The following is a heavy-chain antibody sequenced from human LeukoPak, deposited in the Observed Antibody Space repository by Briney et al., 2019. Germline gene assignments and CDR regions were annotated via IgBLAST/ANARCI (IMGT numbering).Heavy chain of an antibody. J-gene: IGHJ4*02. Sequence: EAGGSLRLSCAASGFIFSDYYMSWTRQAPGKGLEWISYISSSSSYTNYVDSVKGRFTISRDNAKNSLYLQMNSLRAEDTAVYYCARDIDTGYSYGTRQFDYWGQGTLVTVSS. D-gene: IGHD5-18*01. CDR2: ISSSSSYT. CDR3: ARDIDTGYSYGTRQFDY. V-gene: IGHV3-11*06. CDR1: GFIFSDYY.